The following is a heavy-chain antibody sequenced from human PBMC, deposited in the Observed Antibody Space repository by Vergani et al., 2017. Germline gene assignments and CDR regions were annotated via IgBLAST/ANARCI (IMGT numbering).Heavy chain of an antibody. Sequence: QITLRASGPTLVTPTPTLTLTCTFSGFSLTTGGEGVGWIRQPPGRALEWLAFVYWNDDERYSPSLKSRVTITKDTSKNEVILTMATMDPVDTATYYCVHRLGYFDWDGAFDVWGPGTMVTVSS. J-gene: IGHJ3*01. CDR3: VHRLGYFDWDGAFDV. CDR2: VYWNDDE. V-gene: IGHV2-5*01. D-gene: IGHD3-9*01. CDR1: GFSLTTGGEG.